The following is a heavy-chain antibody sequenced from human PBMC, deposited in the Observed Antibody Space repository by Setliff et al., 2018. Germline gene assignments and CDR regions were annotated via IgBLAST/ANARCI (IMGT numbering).Heavy chain of an antibody. Sequence: SETLSLTCSVSGGSISGTDHFWAWVRQPPEKGLEWVGSISYSGSTYYHPSLKSRVSISVDTSKNQFSLTLSSVTAADTAVYYCARMSGFLYMDVWGKGTTVTVS. CDR2: ISYSGST. V-gene: IGHV4-39*01. CDR3: ARMSGFLYMDV. D-gene: IGHD3-3*01. J-gene: IGHJ6*03. CDR1: GGSISGTDHF.